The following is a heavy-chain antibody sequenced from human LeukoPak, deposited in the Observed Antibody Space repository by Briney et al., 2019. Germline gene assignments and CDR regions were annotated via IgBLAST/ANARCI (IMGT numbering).Heavy chain of an antibody. J-gene: IGHJ4*02. Sequence: SQTLSLTCAISGDSVSSNSAAWNWIRQSPSKGLEWLGRTYYRSKTYNDYAVSVKSRITINPDTSKNQFSLQLNSVTPEDTAVYYCARVKLVYYSSSWFSPLDFDYWGQGTLVTVSS. D-gene: IGHD6-13*01. CDR2: TYYRSKTYN. CDR3: ARVKLVYYSSSWFSPLDFDY. V-gene: IGHV6-1*01. CDR1: GDSVSSNSAA.